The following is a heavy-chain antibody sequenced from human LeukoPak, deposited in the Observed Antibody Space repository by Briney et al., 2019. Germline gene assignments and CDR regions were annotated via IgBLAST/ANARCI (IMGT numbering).Heavy chain of an antibody. Sequence: ASVKVSCKASGYTFTSYGISWVRQAPGQGLEWMGWISAYNGNTNYAQKLQGRVTMTTDTSTSTAYMELRSLRSDDTAVYYCARDYSPIYYDSSGAPFDYWGQGTLVTVSS. CDR2: ISAYNGNT. CDR1: GYTFTSYG. J-gene: IGHJ4*02. D-gene: IGHD3-22*01. CDR3: ARDYSPIYYDSSGAPFDY. V-gene: IGHV1-18*01.